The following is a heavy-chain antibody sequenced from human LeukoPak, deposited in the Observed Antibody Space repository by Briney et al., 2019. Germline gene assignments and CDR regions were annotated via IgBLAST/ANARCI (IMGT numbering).Heavy chain of an antibody. CDR3: AREGEYSYGSGYYFDY. D-gene: IGHD5-18*01. V-gene: IGHV1-69*13. Sequence: SVKVSCKASGGTFSNYAISWVRQAPGQGLEWMGGIIPIFGTANYAQKFQGRVTITADESTSTAYMELSSLRSEDTAVYYCAREGEYSYGSGYYFDYWGQGTLVTVSS. CDR1: GGTFSNYA. J-gene: IGHJ4*02. CDR2: IIPIFGTA.